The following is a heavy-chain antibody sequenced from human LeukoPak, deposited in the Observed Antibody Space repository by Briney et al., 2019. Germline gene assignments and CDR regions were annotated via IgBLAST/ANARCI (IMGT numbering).Heavy chain of an antibody. CDR3: ARGVAGITWFDP. CDR1: GYTFASYD. CDR2: MNPNSGNT. Sequence: ASVTVSCKASGYTFASYDINWVRQAPGQGLEWMGWMNPNSGNTGYAQKFQGRVTITRNTSISTAYMELSSLRSEDTAVYYCARGVAGITWFDPWGQGTLVTVSS. D-gene: IGHD6-19*01. J-gene: IGHJ5*02. V-gene: IGHV1-8*03.